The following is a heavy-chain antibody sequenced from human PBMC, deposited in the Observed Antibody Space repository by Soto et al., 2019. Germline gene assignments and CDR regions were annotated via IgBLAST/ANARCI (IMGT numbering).Heavy chain of an antibody. D-gene: IGHD1-26*01. Sequence: PGGSLRLACTASGLTFGDYAMSWFRQAPGKGQEWVGFIRSKAYGGTTEYAASVKGRFTISRDDSKSIAYLQMNSLKTEDTAVYYCTIRSEGAYYYGMDVWGQGTTVTVSS. CDR2: IRSKAYGGTT. CDR1: GLTFGDYA. CDR3: TIRSEGAYYYGMDV. V-gene: IGHV3-49*03. J-gene: IGHJ6*02.